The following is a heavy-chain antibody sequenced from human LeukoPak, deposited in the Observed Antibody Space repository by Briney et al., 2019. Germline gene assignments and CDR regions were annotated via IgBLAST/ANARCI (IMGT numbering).Heavy chain of an antibody. J-gene: IGHJ6*02. CDR3: ARDQGLTAPPPYGLDV. CDR2: IIPVLNIT. V-gene: IGHV1-69*04. Sequence: GASVAVSCKTSGGTFSSSAITWVRQAPGQGLEWMGGIIPVLNITSYAQKFQGRVTITADTSTSTVYMELSSLRSEETAVYYCARDQGLTAPPPYGLDVWGQGTTVIVSS. CDR1: GGTFSSSA. D-gene: IGHD4/OR15-4a*01.